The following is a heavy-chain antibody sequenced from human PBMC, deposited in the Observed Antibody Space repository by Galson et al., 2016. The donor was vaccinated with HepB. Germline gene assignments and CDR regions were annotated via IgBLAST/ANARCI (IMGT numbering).Heavy chain of an antibody. CDR1: GYTLTELS. D-gene: IGHD2-2*01. V-gene: IGHV1-24*01. CDR2: FNPEDGET. CDR3: ATSGPKNQLLWLVNGMDV. Sequence: SVKVSCKVSGYTLTELSMHWVRQAPGKGLEWMGGFNPEDGETIYAQTFQGRVTMTEDTSTDTAYMELTTLRSEGTAVYYCATSGPKNQLLWLVNGMDVWGQGTTVTVSS. J-gene: IGHJ6*02.